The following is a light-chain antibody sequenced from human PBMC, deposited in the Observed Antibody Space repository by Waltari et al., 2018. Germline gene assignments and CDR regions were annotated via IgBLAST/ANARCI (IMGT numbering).Light chain of an antibody. CDR2: EVT. Sequence: QSALTQPASVSGSPGQSITISCTGTSSDVGGYNYVSWYQHHPGKAPKVKIFEVTKRPSGLSNRFSGSKSGNPASLTISGLQAEDEADYYFSSYTSSSTSLYVFGTGTKVTVL. V-gene: IGLV2-14*01. CDR1: SSDVGGYNY. J-gene: IGLJ1*01. CDR3: SSYTSSSTSLYV.